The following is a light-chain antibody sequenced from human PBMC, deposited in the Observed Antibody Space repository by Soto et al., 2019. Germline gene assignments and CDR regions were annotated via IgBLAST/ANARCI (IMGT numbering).Light chain of an antibody. CDR1: QSVSSSY. J-gene: IGKJ5*01. CDR3: QPYGTSSIT. CDR2: AAS. V-gene: IGKV3-20*01. Sequence: EIVLTQSPGTLSLSPGERATLSCRASQSVSSSYLAWYQQKPGQAPRLLIYAASIRATDIPDRFSGSGSGTDFTLTISILEPEDFAVFYCQPYGTSSITFGQGTRLEIK.